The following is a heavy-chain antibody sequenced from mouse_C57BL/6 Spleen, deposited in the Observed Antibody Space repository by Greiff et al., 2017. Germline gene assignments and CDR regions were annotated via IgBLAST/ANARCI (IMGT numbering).Heavy chain of an antibody. CDR2: IDPNSGGT. CDR3: ARGDYDVHWYFDV. J-gene: IGHJ1*03. D-gene: IGHD2-4*01. V-gene: IGHV1-72*01. CDR1: GYTFTSYW. Sequence: QVQLKQPGAELVKPGASVKLSCKASGYTFTSYWMHWVKQRPGRGLEWIGRIDPNSGGTKYNEKFKSKATLTVDKPSSTAYMQLSSLTSEDSAVYYCARGDYDVHWYFDVWGTGTTVTVSS.